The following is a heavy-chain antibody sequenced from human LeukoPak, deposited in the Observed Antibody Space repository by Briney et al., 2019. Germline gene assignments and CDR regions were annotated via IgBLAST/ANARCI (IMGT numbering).Heavy chain of an antibody. CDR3: TTEGLPGSFDY. CDR2: IKNKADAGTA. J-gene: IGHJ4*02. V-gene: IGHV3-15*01. D-gene: IGHD4-11*01. Sequence: WIRQPPGKGLEWVGRIKNKADAGTAEYAAPVKSRFSISRDDSKNTVYLQMNSLETEDTGMYYCTTEGLPGSFDYWGQGTLVTVSS.